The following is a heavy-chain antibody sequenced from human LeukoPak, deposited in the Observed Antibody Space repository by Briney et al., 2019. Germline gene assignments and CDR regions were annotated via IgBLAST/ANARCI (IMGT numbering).Heavy chain of an antibody. Sequence: PGRSLRLSCAASGFTFSSYGMHWVRQAPGKGLEWLSYISRSSGTIYYADSVKGRFTISRDNGKNSLYLHMSSLRDEDTALYYCARGRSITLLRGVAMSDGFDIWGQGAMVTVSS. D-gene: IGHD3-10*01. CDR2: ISRSSGTI. J-gene: IGHJ3*02. CDR3: ARGRSITLLRGVAMSDGFDI. V-gene: IGHV3-48*02. CDR1: GFTFSSYG.